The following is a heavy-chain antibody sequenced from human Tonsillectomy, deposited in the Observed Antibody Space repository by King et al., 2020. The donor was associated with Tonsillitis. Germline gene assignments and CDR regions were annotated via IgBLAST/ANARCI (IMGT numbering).Heavy chain of an antibody. CDR3: AKTSDPIVVVTAPLGY. CDR1: VFSFDDYT. D-gene: IGHD2-21*02. J-gene: IGHJ4*02. CDR2: ITWDGGIT. Sequence: VQLVQSGGVVVQPGGALRLSCAASVFSFDDYTIHWVRQAPGKGLAWVSLITWDGGITYFADSVKGRFTISRDNSKNSLYLQMNSRRTEDTALYYCAKTSDPIVVVTAPLGYWGQGTLVTVSS. V-gene: IGHV3-43*01.